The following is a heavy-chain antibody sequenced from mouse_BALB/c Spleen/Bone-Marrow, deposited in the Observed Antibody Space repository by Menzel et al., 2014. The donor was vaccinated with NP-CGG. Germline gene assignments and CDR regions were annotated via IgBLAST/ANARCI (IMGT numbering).Heavy chain of an antibody. J-gene: IGHJ4*01. D-gene: IGHD2-14*01. CDR1: GDSITSGY. CDR2: ISYSGST. Sequence: DVKLVESGPSLVKPSQTLSLTCSVTGDSITSGYWNWIRRFPGNKLEYMGYISYSGSTYYNPSLKSRISITRDTSKNQYYVQLNSVTTEDTATYYCARCWRAYYRYDAMDYWGQGTSVTVSS. V-gene: IGHV3-8*02. CDR3: ARCWRAYYRYDAMDY.